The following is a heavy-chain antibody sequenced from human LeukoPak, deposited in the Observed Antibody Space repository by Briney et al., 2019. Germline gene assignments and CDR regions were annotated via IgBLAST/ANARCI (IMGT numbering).Heavy chain of an antibody. J-gene: IGHJ4*02. CDR1: GGSISSYY. Sequence: SETLSLTCTVSGGSISSYYWSWIRQPPGKGLEWIGYIYYSGSTKYTSSLKSRVTITVDTSKNQFSLNLSSVPAADTAVYFCASLGRDGYNWRYFDYWGQGTLVTVSS. CDR3: ASLGRDGYNWRYFDY. CDR2: IYYSGST. V-gene: IGHV4-59*01. D-gene: IGHD5-12*01.